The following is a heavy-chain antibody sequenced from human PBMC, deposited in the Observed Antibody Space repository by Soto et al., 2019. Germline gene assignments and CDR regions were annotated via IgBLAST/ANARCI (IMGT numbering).Heavy chain of an antibody. D-gene: IGHD2-8*01. V-gene: IGHV5-51*01. J-gene: IGHJ3*02. CDR1: GSTLTSYW. CDR3: ARHGVETNPDAFAI. Sequence: PGESLKISCKGSGSTLTSYWIGWVRQMPGKGLEWMGIIYPGDSDTRYSPSFQGQVTISADKSISTAYLQWSSLKASDTAMYYCARHGVETNPDAFAIWGQGTMVPVSS. CDR2: IYPGDSDT.